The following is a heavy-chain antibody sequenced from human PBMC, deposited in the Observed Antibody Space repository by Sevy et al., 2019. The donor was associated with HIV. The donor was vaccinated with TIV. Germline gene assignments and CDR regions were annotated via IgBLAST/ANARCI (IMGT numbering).Heavy chain of an antibody. CDR3: ARDPERGDVDTAMPVDY. D-gene: IGHD5-18*01. CDR1: GYTFTGYY. CDR2: INPNSGGT. Sequence: ASVKVSCKASGYTFTGYYMHWVRQAPGQGLEWMGWINPNSGGTNYAQKFQGRVTMTRDTSISTAYMELSRLRSDDTAGYYCARDPERGDVDTAMPVDYWGQGTLVTVSS. J-gene: IGHJ4*02. V-gene: IGHV1-2*02.